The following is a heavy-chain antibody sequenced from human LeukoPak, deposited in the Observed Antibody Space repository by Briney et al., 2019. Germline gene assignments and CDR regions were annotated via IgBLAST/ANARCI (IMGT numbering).Heavy chain of an antibody. CDR1: GGSFSGHF. D-gene: IGHD6-13*01. V-gene: IGHV4-34*01. Sequence: SETLSLTCGVYGGSFSGHFYSWIRQPPAKGLEWIGEITHRGSTNYNPSLKSRVAMSVDTSKNHFSLNLTSVTAADTAIYYCARALAAAVINWGQGTLVTVSS. CDR3: ARALAAAVIN. CDR2: ITHRGST. J-gene: IGHJ1*01.